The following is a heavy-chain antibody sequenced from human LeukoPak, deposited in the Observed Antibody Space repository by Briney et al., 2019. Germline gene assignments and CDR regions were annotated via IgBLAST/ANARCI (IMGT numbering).Heavy chain of an antibody. CDR1: GGSISSGGYY. D-gene: IGHD5-12*01. CDR2: IHHSGST. J-gene: IGHJ4*02. Sequence: SETLSLTCTVSGGSISSGGYYWSWIRQPPGKGLEWIGYIHHSGSTYYNPSLKSRVTISVDRSKNQFSLKLSSVTAADTAVYYCARVGGGYAGPLQSHFDYWGQGTLVTVSS. V-gene: IGHV4-30-2*01. CDR3: ARVGGGYAGPLQSHFDY.